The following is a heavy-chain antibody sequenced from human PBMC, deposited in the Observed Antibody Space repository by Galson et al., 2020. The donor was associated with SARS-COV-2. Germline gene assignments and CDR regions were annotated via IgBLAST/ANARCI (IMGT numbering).Heavy chain of an antibody. CDR3: AKDRIAAAGTPKTYYYYGMDV. J-gene: IGHJ6*02. CDR1: GFTFSSYA. D-gene: IGHD6-13*01. V-gene: IGHV3-23*01. CDR2: ISGSGGST. Sequence: GGSLRLSCAASGFTFSSYAMSWVHQAPGKGLEWVSAISGSGGSTYYADSVKGRFTISRDNSKNTLYLQMNSLRAEDTAVYYCAKDRIAAAGTPKTYYYYGMDVWGQGTTVTVSS.